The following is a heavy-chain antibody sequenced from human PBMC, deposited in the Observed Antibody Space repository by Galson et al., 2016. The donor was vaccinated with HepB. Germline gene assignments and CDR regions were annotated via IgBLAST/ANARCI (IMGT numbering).Heavy chain of an antibody. CDR2: IKDDGSEK. CDR1: GFSFRYYW. Sequence: SLRLSCAASGFSFRYYWMSWIRQSPGKGLEWMAHIKDDGSEKNYVDSVKGRFTISRDNGKNSLFLQMDSLGADDTAVYYCARGDGTGWFDPWGQGTLVTVSA. J-gene: IGHJ5*02. CDR3: ARGDGTGWFDP. D-gene: IGHD5-24*01. V-gene: IGHV3-7*03.